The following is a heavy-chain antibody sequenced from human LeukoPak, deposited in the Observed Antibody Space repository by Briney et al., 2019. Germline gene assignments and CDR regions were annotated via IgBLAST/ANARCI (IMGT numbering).Heavy chain of an antibody. CDR3: ARGRGYTYGHPFDY. CDR2: IKQDGSEK. V-gene: IGHV3-7*01. D-gene: IGHD5-18*01. Sequence: PGGSLSLSCAASGFTFSTYWMSWVRQAPGKGLEWVANIKQDGSEKHSVDSVKDRFTISRDNAKNSLYLQMNSLRAEDTAVYYCARGRGYTYGHPFDYWGQGNLVTVSS. J-gene: IGHJ4*02. CDR1: GFTFSTYW.